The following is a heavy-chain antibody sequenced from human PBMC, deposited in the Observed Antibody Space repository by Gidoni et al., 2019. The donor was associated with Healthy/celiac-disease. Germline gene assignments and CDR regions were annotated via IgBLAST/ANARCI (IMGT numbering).Heavy chain of an antibody. CDR2: IKQDGSEK. J-gene: IGHJ2*01. CDR1: GFTFSRYW. CDR3: ARESSIAARPRYFDL. Sequence: EVQLVESGGGLVQPGGSLRLSCAASGFTFSRYWMSWVRQAPGKGLEWVANIKQDGSEKYYVDSVKGRFTISRDNAKNSLYLQMNSLRAEDTAVYYCARESSIAARPRYFDLWGRGTLVTVSS. V-gene: IGHV3-7*01. D-gene: IGHD6-6*01.